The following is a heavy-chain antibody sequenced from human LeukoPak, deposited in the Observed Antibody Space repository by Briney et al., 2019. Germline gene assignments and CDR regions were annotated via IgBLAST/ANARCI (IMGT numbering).Heavy chain of an antibody. Sequence: GESLKISCKGSGYSFPTYWIAWVRQMPGKGLEWMGIIYPGDSDTRYGPSFQGQVTISADKSISTAYLQWSGLKASDTAMYYCARRVESGFSFDYWGQGTLLSVSS. CDR2: IYPGDSDT. D-gene: IGHD3-3*01. J-gene: IGHJ4*02. CDR1: GYSFPTYW. V-gene: IGHV5-51*01. CDR3: ARRVESGFSFDY.